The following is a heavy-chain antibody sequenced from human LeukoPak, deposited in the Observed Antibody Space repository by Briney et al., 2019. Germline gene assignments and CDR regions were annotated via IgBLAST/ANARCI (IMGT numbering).Heavy chain of an antibody. V-gene: IGHV3-15*01. CDR3: SGETWSVGDY. Sequence: TTGGSLRLSCAASGFTFSNAWMSWVRQAPGKGLEWVGRIKSKTDGGTTDYAAPVKGRFTISRDDSKNTLYLQMNSLKTGDTAVYYCSGETWSVGDYWGQGTLVTVSS. CDR2: IKSKTDGGTT. J-gene: IGHJ4*02. D-gene: IGHD3-10*01. CDR1: GFTFSNAW.